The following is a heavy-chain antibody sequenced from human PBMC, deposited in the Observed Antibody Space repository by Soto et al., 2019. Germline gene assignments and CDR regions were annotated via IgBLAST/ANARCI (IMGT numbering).Heavy chain of an antibody. Sequence: PSETLSLTCAVYGGSFSGYYWSWIRQPPGKGLEWIGEINHSGSTNYNPSLKSRVTISVDTSKNQFSLKLSSVTAADTAVYYCARAPTYYYDSSGYYLAYWGQGTLVTVSS. D-gene: IGHD3-22*01. CDR2: INHSGST. J-gene: IGHJ4*02. V-gene: IGHV4-34*01. CDR1: GGSFSGYY. CDR3: ARAPTYYYDSSGYYLAY.